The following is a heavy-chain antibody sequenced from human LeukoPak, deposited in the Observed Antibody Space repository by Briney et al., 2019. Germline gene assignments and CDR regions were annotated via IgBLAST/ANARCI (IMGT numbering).Heavy chain of an antibody. V-gene: IGHV4-59*08. J-gene: IGHJ4*02. Sequence: SETLSFTCTVSGGSISSYYWSWIRQPPGKGLECIGYIYYSGSTNYNPSLKSRVTISVDTSKNQFSLKLSSVTAADTAVYYCARHDPNYGDDSSGYYLGYWGQGTLVTVSS. CDR2: IYYSGST. D-gene: IGHD3-22*01. CDR1: GGSISSYY. CDR3: ARHDPNYGDDSSGYYLGY.